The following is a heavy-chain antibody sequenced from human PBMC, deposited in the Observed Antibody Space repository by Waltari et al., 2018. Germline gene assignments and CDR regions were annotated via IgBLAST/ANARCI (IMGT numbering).Heavy chain of an antibody. V-gene: IGHV4-39*07. CDR2: IYYSGST. Sequence: QLQLQESGPGLVKPSETLSLTCTVSGGSISSRSYYWGWIRQPPGKGLEWIGSIYYSGSTYYNPSLKSRVTISVDTSKNQFSLKLSSVTAADTAVYYCARATLNNWFDPWGQGTLVTVSS. CDR3: ARATLNNWFDP. J-gene: IGHJ5*02. CDR1: GGSISSRSYY.